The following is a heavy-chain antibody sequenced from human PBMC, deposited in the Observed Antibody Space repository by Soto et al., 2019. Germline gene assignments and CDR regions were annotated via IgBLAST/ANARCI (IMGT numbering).Heavy chain of an antibody. D-gene: IGHD4-17*01. CDR2: ISGSGSRT. J-gene: IGHJ3*02. Sequence: EVQLLESGGGLVQPGGSLRLSCAASGFTFSSYAMSWVRQAPGKGLEWVSAISGSGSRTYYADSVKGRFTFSRDNSKKTLYLQMTSLRAEDTAVYFCAKGTYRDYVYWDHAFDIWCQGTMVTVSS. V-gene: IGHV3-23*01. CDR3: AKGTYRDYVYWDHAFDI. CDR1: GFTFSSYA.